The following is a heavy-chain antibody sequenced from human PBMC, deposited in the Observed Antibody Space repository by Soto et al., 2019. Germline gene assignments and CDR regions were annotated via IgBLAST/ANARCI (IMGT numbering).Heavy chain of an antibody. CDR2: MNPNSGNT. V-gene: IGHV1-8*01. Sequence: ASVKVSCKASGYTFTSYDINWVRQATGQGLEWMGWMNPNSGNTGYAQKFQGRVTITRNTSISTAYMELSSLRSEDTAVYYCARGLTCSGGSCYWFDPWGQGTLVTVSS. D-gene: IGHD2-15*01. CDR1: GYTFTSYD. J-gene: IGHJ5*02. CDR3: ARGLTCSGGSCYWFDP.